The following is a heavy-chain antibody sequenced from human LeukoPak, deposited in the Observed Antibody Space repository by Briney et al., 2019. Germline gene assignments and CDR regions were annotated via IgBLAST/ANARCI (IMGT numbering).Heavy chain of an antibody. V-gene: IGHV3-33*01. J-gene: IGHJ4*02. CDR1: GFTFSSYG. CDR3: ARDPPGVPAASGLDY. CDR2: IWYDGSNK. D-gene: IGHD2-2*01. Sequence: PGGSLRLSCAASGFTFSSYGMHWVRQAPGKGLEWVAVIWYDGSNKYYADSVKGRFTIFRDNSKNTLYLQMNSLRAEDTAVYYCARDPPGVPAASGLDYWGQGTLVTVSS.